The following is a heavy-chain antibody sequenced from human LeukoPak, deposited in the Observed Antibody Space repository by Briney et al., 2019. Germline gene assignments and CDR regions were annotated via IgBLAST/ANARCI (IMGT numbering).Heavy chain of an antibody. CDR1: GFTVSSNY. D-gene: IGHD3-22*01. J-gene: IGHJ4*02. V-gene: IGHV3-66*01. CDR3: ANPPTYYYDSSGFDY. Sequence: GGSLRLSCAASGFTVSSNYMSWVRQAPGKGLEWVSVIYSGGSTYYADSVKGRFTISRDNSKNTLYLQMNSLRAEDTAVYYCANPPTYYYDSSGFDYWGQGTLVTVSS. CDR2: IYSGGST.